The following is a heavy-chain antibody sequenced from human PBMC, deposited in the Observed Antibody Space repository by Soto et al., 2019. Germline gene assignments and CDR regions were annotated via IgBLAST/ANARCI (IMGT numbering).Heavy chain of an antibody. J-gene: IGHJ4*02. V-gene: IGHV1-18*01. CDR2: ISAYNGNT. CDR3: GRAGGDFPRAVDY. CDR1: GYIFTNYG. Sequence: QVHLVQSGAEVKQPGASVKVSCKASGYIFTNYGISWVRQAPGQGLEWMGWISAYNGNTNYVQKLQGRVSMTTDTSTSTTYMELRTLRSDDTAVYYCGRAGGDFPRAVDYWGQGTLVTVSS. D-gene: IGHD4-17*01.